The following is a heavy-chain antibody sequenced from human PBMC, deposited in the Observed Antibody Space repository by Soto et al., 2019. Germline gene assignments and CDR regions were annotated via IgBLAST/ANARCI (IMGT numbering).Heavy chain of an antibody. V-gene: IGHV1-69*13. CDR1: GGTFSSYA. J-gene: IGHJ4*02. Sequence: SVKVSCKASGGTFSSYAISWVRQAPGQGLEWMGGIIPIFGTANYAQKFQGRVTITADESTSTAYMELSSLRSEDTAVYYCARDGYSGYDPRVNFDYWGQGTLVTVSS. D-gene: IGHD5-12*01. CDR3: ARDGYSGYDPRVNFDY. CDR2: IIPIFGTA.